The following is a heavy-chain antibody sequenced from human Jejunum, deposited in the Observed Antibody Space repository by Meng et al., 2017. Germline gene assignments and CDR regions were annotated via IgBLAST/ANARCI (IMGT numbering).Heavy chain of an antibody. V-gene: IGHV3-13*01. CDR1: GFTFRNYD. J-gene: IGHJ4*02. D-gene: IGHD5-24*01. CDR2: IGTADDT. CDR3: AREVREGAGGHWLQPLDY. Sequence: GGSLKISCAASGFTFRNYDMHWVRQTTGQGLEWVSAIGTADDTYYAASVKGRFTISRDDAKNSLFLQMNSLRAGDTAVYYCAREVREGAGGHWLQPLDYWGQGALVTVSS.